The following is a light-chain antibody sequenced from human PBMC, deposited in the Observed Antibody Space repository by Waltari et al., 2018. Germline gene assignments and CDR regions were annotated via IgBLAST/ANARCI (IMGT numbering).Light chain of an antibody. J-gene: IGLJ2*01. Sequence: QSALTQPASVSVSPGQSITISCTGTSSDVGGYNYVSWYQQHPGKAPKLMIYDVSNRPAGVSNRFSGYKSGNTASLTISGLQAEDEADYYCSSYTSSNTLVFGGGTKLTVL. CDR3: SSYTSSNTLV. CDR1: SSDVGGYNY. V-gene: IGLV2-14*03. CDR2: DVS.